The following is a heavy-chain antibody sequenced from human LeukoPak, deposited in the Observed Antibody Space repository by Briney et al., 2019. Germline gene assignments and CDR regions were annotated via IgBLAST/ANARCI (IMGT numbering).Heavy chain of an antibody. Sequence: PSETLSLTCTVSGGSISSYYWSWIRQPPGKGLEWIGYIYYSGSTNYNPSLKSRVTISVDTSKNQFSLELSSVTAADTAVYYCARGRMYSSSSYDYWGQGTLVTVSS. CDR2: IYYSGST. CDR1: GGSISSYY. J-gene: IGHJ4*02. V-gene: IGHV4-59*01. D-gene: IGHD6-6*01. CDR3: ARGRMYSSSSYDY.